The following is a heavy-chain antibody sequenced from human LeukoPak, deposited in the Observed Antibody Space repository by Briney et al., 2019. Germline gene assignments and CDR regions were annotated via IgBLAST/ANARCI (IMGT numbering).Heavy chain of an antibody. CDR1: GVSMSSNNW. V-gene: IGHV4-4*02. CDR2: IHESGCT. J-gene: IGHJ4*02. CDR3: ARQEGFSQKD. Sequence: SETLSLTCAVSGVSMSSNNWWRWVRQPPGKGLEWIGEIHESGCTNYNPSLKSRVTISVDKSKDQFSLKLSSVTAADTAVYYCARQEGFSQKDWGQGTQVSVS.